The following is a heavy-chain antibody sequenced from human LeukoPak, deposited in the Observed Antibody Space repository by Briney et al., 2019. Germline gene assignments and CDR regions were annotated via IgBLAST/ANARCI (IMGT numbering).Heavy chain of an antibody. Sequence: SVKVSCKASGGTFRTYSVTWARQARGQGLEWMGGIIPIFGTPNYAQKFQGRVKVTTDDATGTAYMELSSLMSEDTAIYYCARVDRYHFYLGVWGKGTPVTVSS. V-gene: IGHV1-69*05. CDR1: GGTFRTYS. CDR3: ARVDRYHFYLGV. CDR2: IIPIFGTP. J-gene: IGHJ6*03.